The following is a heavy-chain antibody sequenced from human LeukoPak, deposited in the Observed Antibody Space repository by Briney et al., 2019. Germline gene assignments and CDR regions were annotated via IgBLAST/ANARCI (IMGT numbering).Heavy chain of an antibody. D-gene: IGHD3-22*01. J-gene: IGHJ6*02. CDR3: ARVSFVPYDSSGYYYYGMDV. CDR2: IIPIFGTA. V-gene: IGHV1-69*13. CDR1: GGTFSSYA. Sequence: ASVKVSCKASGGTFSSYAISWVRQAPGQGLEWMGGIIPIFGTANYAQKFQGRVTITADESTSTAYMELSSLRSEDTAVYYCARVSFVPYDSSGYYYYGMDVWGQGTTVTVSS.